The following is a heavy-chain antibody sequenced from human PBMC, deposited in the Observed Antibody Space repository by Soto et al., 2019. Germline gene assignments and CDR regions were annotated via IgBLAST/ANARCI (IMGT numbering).Heavy chain of an antibody. Sequence: QVPLVQSGAEVKQPGASVKVSCKASGYTFTSYGISWVRQAPGQGLEWMGWISAYNGNTNYAQKLQGRVTMTTDTSTSTAYMELRSLRSDDTAVYYCARDQVVWTALGDFDYWGQGTLVTVSS. CDR2: ISAYNGNT. CDR3: ARDQVVWTALGDFDY. V-gene: IGHV1-18*01. D-gene: IGHD3-16*01. CDR1: GYTFTSYG. J-gene: IGHJ4*02.